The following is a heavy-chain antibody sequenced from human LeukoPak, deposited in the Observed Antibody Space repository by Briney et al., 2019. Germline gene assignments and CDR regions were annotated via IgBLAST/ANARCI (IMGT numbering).Heavy chain of an antibody. D-gene: IGHD3-3*01. Sequence: GGSLRLSCAASGFTFSSYWMSWVRQAPGKGLEWVANIKQVGSEKYYVDSVKGRFTISRDNAKNSLYLQMNSLRAEDTAVYYCARDTYYDFWSGRDDAFDIWGQGTMVTVSS. CDR1: GFTFSSYW. V-gene: IGHV3-7*01. CDR2: IKQVGSEK. CDR3: ARDTYYDFWSGRDDAFDI. J-gene: IGHJ3*02.